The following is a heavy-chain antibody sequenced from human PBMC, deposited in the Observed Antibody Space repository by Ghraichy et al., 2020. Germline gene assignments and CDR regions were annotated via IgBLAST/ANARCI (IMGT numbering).Heavy chain of an antibody. CDR3: ARGRLYYDFWSGYSMRRFAFDI. V-gene: IGHV4-34*01. Sequence: ETLSLTCAVYGGSFSGYYWSWIRQPPGKGLEWIGEINHSGSTNYNPSLKSRVTISVDTSKNQFSLKLSSVTAADTAVYYCARGRLYYDFWSGYSMRRFAFDIWGQGTMVTVSS. CDR2: INHSGST. D-gene: IGHD3-3*01. CDR1: GGSFSGYY. J-gene: IGHJ3*02.